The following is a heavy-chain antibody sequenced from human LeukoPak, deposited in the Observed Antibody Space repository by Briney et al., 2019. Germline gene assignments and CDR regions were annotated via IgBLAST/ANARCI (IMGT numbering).Heavy chain of an antibody. CDR1: GGSISSGGYY. D-gene: IGHD6-13*01. CDR2: IYYSGST. V-gene: IGHV4-31*03. J-gene: IGHJ4*02. CDR3: ARSEAAAGLRFALFDY. Sequence: PSQTLSLTCTVSGGSISSGGYYWSWIRQHPGKGLEWIGYIYYSGSTYYNPSLKSRVTISVDTSKNQFSLKLSSVTAADTAVYYCARSEAAAGLRFALFDYWGQGTLVTVSS.